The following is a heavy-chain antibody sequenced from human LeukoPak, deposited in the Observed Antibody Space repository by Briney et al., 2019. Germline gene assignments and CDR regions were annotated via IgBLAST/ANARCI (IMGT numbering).Heavy chain of an antibody. CDR2: IIPIFGTA. J-gene: IGHJ4*02. CDR3: ARDTGRIAVAGPFDY. CDR1: GGTFSSYA. V-gene: IGHV1-69*13. D-gene: IGHD6-19*01. Sequence: ASVKVSCKASGGTFSSYAISWVRQAPGQGLEWMGGIIPIFGTANYAQKFQGRVTITADESTSTAYMELSSLRSDDTAVYYCARDTGRIAVAGPFDYWGQGTLVTVSS.